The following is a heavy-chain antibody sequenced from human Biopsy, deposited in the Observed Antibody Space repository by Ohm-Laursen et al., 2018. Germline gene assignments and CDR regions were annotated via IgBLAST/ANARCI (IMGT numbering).Heavy chain of an antibody. D-gene: IGHD4-17*01. J-gene: IGHJ4*02. CDR2: INQSGST. Sequence: GTLSLTWVVFGRTFSDYRWTWIRQPPGKGLEWIGQINQSGSTNYNPSLKSRVTILADASKYEFSLRLTSVTAADTAVYFCGNEVYGRDYWGLGARVTVSS. CDR1: GRTFSDYR. CDR3: GNEVYGRDY. V-gene: IGHV4-34*08.